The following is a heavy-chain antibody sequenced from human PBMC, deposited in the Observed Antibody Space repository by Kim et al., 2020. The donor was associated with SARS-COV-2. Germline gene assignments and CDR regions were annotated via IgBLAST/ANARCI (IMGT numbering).Heavy chain of an antibody. Sequence: SNRYEADSVKGRFTISRDNSKNTLYLQMNGLKAEDTAVYYCAKVGAYCGVWGQGTLVTVSS. D-gene: IGHD2-21*01. V-gene: IGHV3-30*02. CDR3: AKVGAYCGV. J-gene: IGHJ4*02. CDR2: SNR.